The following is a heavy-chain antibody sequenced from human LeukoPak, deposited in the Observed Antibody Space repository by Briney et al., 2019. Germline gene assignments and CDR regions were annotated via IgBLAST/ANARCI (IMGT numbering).Heavy chain of an antibody. CDR2: IYFSGGT. Sequence: KHFETLSLTCTVSGDSISSSNCYWGWIRQPPGKGLEWIGSIYFSGGTYYNASLKSRVTISVDTSKNQFSLKLSSVTAADTAVYYCARDRVGDGYVDYWGQGTLVTVSS. D-gene: IGHD5-24*01. CDR1: GDSISSSNCY. J-gene: IGHJ4*02. CDR3: ARDRVGDGYVDY. V-gene: IGHV4-39*07.